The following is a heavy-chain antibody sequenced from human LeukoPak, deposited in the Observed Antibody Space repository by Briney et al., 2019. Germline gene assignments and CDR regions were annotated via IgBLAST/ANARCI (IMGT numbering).Heavy chain of an antibody. CDR1: GGSISSSSYY. Sequence: PSETLSLTCTVSGGSISSSSYYWGWIRQPPGKGLEWIGSIYYSGSTYYNPSLKSRVTISVDTSKNQFSLKVSSVTAADTAVYYCARDTYYYDSSGYYYFDYWGQGTLVTVSS. J-gene: IGHJ4*02. CDR3: ARDTYYYDSSGYYYFDY. D-gene: IGHD3-22*01. CDR2: IYYSGST. V-gene: IGHV4-39*07.